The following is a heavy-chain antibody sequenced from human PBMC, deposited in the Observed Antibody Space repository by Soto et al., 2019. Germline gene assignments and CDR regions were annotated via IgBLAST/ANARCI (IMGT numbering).Heavy chain of an antibody. V-gene: IGHV3-23*01. D-gene: IGHD6-19*01. CDR2: ISGSGGSI. CDR3: AKDQMEGGWYLGSFQH. CDR1: GFTFSSYA. J-gene: IGHJ1*01. Sequence: GGSLRLSCAASGFTFSSYAMSWVRQAPGKGLEWVSAISGSGGSIYYSDSVKGRFTISRDNSKNTLYLQMNSLRAEDTAVYYCAKDQMEGGWYLGSFQHWGQGTLVTVS.